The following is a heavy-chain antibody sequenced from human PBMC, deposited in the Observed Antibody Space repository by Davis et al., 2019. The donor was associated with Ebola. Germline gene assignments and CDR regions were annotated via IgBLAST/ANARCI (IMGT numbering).Heavy chain of an antibody. CDR1: GGSISSYY. J-gene: IGHJ6*02. D-gene: IGHD1-1*01. Sequence: PSETLSLTCTDSGGSISSYYWSWIRQPPGKGLEWIGYIYYSGSTNYNPSLKSRVTISVDTSKNQFSLKLSSVTAADTAVYYCARKTLDVLDYYYGMDVWGQGTTVTVSS. V-gene: IGHV4-59*01. CDR3: ARKTLDVLDYYYGMDV. CDR2: IYYSGST.